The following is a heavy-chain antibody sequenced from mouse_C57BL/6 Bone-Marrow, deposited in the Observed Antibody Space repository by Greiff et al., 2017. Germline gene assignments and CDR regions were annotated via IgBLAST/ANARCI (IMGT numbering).Heavy chain of an antibody. D-gene: IGHD6-1*01. CDR1: GYTFTSYW. J-gene: IGHJ3*01. CDR3: TLCAY. CDR2: IYPGNSDT. V-gene: IGHV1-5*01. Sequence: VQLQQSGTVLARPGASVKMSCKTSGYTFTSYWMHWVKQRPGQGLEWIGAIYPGNSDTSYNQKFTGKAKLTAVTSASPAYMELRSLTNDDSAVYYFTLCAYWGQGTLVTVSA.